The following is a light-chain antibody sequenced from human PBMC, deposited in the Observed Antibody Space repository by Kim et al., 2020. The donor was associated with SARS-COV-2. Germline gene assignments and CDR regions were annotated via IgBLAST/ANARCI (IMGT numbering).Light chain of an antibody. J-gene: IGLJ3*02. V-gene: IGLV1-44*01. CDR2: SNN. CDR1: SSNIGSNT. CDR3: ATWDGSLNGWV. Sequence: GRRVTIACSGSSSNIGSNTVNWYQQLPGTAPKFLIYSNNQRPSGVPDRFSGSKSGTSASLAISGLQSEDEADYYCATWDGSLNGWVFGGGTQLTVL.